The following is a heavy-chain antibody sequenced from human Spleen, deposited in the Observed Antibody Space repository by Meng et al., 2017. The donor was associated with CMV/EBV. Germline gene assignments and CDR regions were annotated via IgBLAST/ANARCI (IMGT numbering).Heavy chain of an antibody. CDR3: ARESASSYTLDV. Sequence: GESLKISCAASGFTFTSYWMTWVRQAPGKGLEWVANINQDGSEKDYVDSVKGRFTISRDNAQNSLYLLMNGLRAGDTAVYYCARESASSYTLDVWGQGTTVTVSS. CDR2: INQDGSEK. D-gene: IGHD2-2*01. J-gene: IGHJ6*02. CDR1: GFTFTSYW. V-gene: IGHV3-7*01.